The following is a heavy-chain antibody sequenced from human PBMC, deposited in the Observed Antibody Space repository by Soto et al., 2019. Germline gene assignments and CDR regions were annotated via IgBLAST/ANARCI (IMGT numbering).Heavy chain of an antibody. Sequence: SVKVSFKACRGPFSSYAMSLVRQAPGQGLEWMGGIIPIFGTANYAQKFQGRVTITADESTSTAYMELSSLRSEDTAVYYCASRRPEGYYGMDVWGQGTTVTVSS. V-gene: IGHV1-69*13. CDR2: IIPIFGTA. J-gene: IGHJ6*02. CDR1: RGPFSSYA. CDR3: ASRRPEGYYGMDV.